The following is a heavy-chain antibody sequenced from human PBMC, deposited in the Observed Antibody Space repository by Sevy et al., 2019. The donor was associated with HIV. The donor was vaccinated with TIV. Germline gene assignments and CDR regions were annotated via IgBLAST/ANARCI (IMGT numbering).Heavy chain of an antibody. CDR2: ISYDGSNK. CDR3: AKDVGGSYYVYFDY. V-gene: IGHV3-30*18. CDR1: GFSFSSYG. J-gene: IGHJ4*02. Sequence: GGSLRLSCAASGFSFSSYGMNWVRQAPGKGLEWVAVISYDGSNKYYADSVKGRFTISRDNSKSTLYLQMNSLRAEDTAAYYCAKDVGGSYYVYFDYWGQGTLVTVSS. D-gene: IGHD1-26*01.